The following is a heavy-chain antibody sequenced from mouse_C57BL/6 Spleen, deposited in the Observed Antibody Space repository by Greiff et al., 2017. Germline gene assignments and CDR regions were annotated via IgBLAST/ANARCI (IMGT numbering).Heavy chain of an antibody. D-gene: IGHD1-1*01. Sequence: EVQLVESGPGMVKPSQSLSLTCTVTGYSITSGYDWHWIRHFPGNKLEWMGYISYSGSTNYNPSLKSRISITQVTSKNHFFLKLNSVTTEDTATYYCVCSSYSYWYCDVWGTGTTVTVSS. CDR3: VCSSYSYWYCDV. CDR2: ISYSGST. V-gene: IGHV3-1*01. J-gene: IGHJ1*03. CDR1: GYSITSGYD.